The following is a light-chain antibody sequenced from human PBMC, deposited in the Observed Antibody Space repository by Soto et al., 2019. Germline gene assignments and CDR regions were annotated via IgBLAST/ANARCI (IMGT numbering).Light chain of an antibody. CDR2: AAS. CDR3: QKYDSAPWT. V-gene: IGKV1-27*01. J-gene: IGKJ1*01. Sequence: DIRMTQSPSSLSASVRDRVTITCRASQGISNYLAWYQQKPGKVPKLLIYAASTLQSGVPSRFSGSGSGTDFTLTISSLQPEDVATSYCQKYDSAPWTFGQGTKVEIK. CDR1: QGISNY.